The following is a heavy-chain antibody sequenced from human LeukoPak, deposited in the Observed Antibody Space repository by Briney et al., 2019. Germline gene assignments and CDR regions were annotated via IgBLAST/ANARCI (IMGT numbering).Heavy chain of an antibody. CDR2: IHHSGST. V-gene: IGHV4-38-2*01. Sequence: PSETLSLTCGVSGSSINNGYYWGWVRQPPGKGLEWIGSIHHSGSTYYNPSLESRVTISVDTSKNQFSLKLSSVTAADTAVYYCARQWSSGAYCGGNCYLDYWGRGTLVTVSS. CDR1: GSSINNGYY. CDR3: ARQWSSGAYCGGNCYLDY. J-gene: IGHJ4*02. D-gene: IGHD2-21*02.